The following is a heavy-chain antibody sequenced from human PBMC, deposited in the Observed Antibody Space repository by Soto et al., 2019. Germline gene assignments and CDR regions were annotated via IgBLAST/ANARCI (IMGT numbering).Heavy chain of an antibody. CDR1: GYSFTTHA. CDR3: ARDSSGWYVSDY. V-gene: IGHV1-18*01. J-gene: IGHJ4*02. D-gene: IGHD6-19*01. CDR2: ISAYNGNT. Sequence: GSVKVSCKASGYSFTTHAMHWVRQAPGQGLEWMGWISAYNGNTNYAQKLQGGVTMTTDTSTSTAYMELRSLRSDDTAVYYCARDSSGWYVSDYWGQGTLVTVSS.